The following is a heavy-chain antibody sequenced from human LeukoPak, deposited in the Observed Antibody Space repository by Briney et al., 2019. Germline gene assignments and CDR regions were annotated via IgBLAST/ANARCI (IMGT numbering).Heavy chain of an antibody. CDR2: IYYSGST. J-gene: IGHJ4*02. Sequence: SETLSLTCTVSGGSISSSSYYWGWIRQPPGKGLEWIGSIYYSGSTYYNPSLKSRVTISVDTSKNQFSLKLSSVTAADTAVYYCARRREAAAGSSLFDYWGQGTLVTVSS. CDR3: ARRREAAAGSSLFDY. V-gene: IGHV4-39*07. D-gene: IGHD6-13*01. CDR1: GGSISSSSYY.